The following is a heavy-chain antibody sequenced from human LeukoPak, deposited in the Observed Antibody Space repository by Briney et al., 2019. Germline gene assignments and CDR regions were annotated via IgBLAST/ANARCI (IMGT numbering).Heavy chain of an antibody. J-gene: IGHJ6*02. D-gene: IGHD3-10*01. CDR1: GYTFTGYY. V-gene: IGHV1-2*02. CDR3: AKTLWFGELSQYYYYGMDV. Sequence: GASVKVSCKASGYTFTGYYMHWVRQAPGQGLEWMGWINTNSGGTNYAQKFQGRVTMTRDTSISTAYMELSRLRSDDTAVYYCAKTLWFGELSQYYYYGMDVWGQGTTVTVSS. CDR2: INTNSGGT.